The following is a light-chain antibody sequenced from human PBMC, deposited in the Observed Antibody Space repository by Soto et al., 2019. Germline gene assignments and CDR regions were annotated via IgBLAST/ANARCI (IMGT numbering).Light chain of an antibody. CDR2: WAS. J-gene: IGKJ3*01. Sequence: DIVMTQSPDSLAVSLGERATINCKSSQSLLYSSNNKNYLAWYQQKPGQPPKLLIYWASTRESGVPDRFSGSGSGTDFTLTISSLQAEDVAVYYCQEYYDTPYTVGPGTKVDSK. CDR1: QSLLYSSNNKNY. V-gene: IGKV4-1*01. CDR3: QEYYDTPYT.